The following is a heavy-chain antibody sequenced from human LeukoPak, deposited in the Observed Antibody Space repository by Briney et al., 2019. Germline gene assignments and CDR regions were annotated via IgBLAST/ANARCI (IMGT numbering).Heavy chain of an antibody. CDR3: ARAGPTVTTPYYFVY. CDR1: GFTFSSYW. J-gene: IGHJ4*02. V-gene: IGHV3-7*01. Sequence: GGSLRLSCAASGFTFSSYWMSWVRQAPGKGLEWVANIKQDGSEKYYVDSVKGRFTISRDNAKNSLYLQMNSLRAEDTAVYYCARAGPTVTTPYYFVYWGQGTLVTVSS. D-gene: IGHD4-17*01. CDR2: IKQDGSEK.